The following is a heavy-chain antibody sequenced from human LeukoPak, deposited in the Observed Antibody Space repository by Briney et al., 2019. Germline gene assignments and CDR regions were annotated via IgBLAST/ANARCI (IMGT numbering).Heavy chain of an antibody. D-gene: IGHD4-17*01. J-gene: IGHJ4*02. CDR1: GFTFSSYW. V-gene: IGHV3-21*01. CDR2: ISSSSSYI. Sequence: GGSLRLSCAASGFTFSSYWMNWVRQAPGKWLEWVSSISSSSSYIYYADSVKGRFTISRDNAKNSLYLQMNSLRAEDTAVYYCARGHTAVTRHFDFWGQGTLVTVSS. CDR3: ARGHTAVTRHFDF.